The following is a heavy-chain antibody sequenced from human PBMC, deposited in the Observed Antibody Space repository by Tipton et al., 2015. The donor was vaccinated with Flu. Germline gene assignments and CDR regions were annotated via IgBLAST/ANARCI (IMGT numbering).Heavy chain of an antibody. J-gene: IGHJ4*02. CDR2: ISTSGSS. CDR3: ATYKYYFDS. CDR1: GASIRSSY. V-gene: IGHV4-4*07. Sequence: TLSLTCTVSGASIRSSYWNWIRQPAGKGLEWVGRISTSGSSNYNPSLKSRVYMSVDTSKNQFSLKLSSVTAADTAVYYCATYKYYFDSWGQGTLVTVSS. D-gene: IGHD1-14*01.